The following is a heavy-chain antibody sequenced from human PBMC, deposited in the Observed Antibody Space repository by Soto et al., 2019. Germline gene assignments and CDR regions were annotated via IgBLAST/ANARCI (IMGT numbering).Heavy chain of an antibody. CDR1: GFTFSSYS. Sequence: KPGGSLRLSCAASGFTFSSYSMNWVRQAPGKGLEWVSSISSSSSYIYYADSVKGRFTISRDNAKNSLYLQMNSLRAEDTAVYYCARALGAAAGPRHFDYWGQGTLVTVSS. D-gene: IGHD6-13*01. CDR2: ISSSSSYI. J-gene: IGHJ4*02. V-gene: IGHV3-21*01. CDR3: ARALGAAAGPRHFDY.